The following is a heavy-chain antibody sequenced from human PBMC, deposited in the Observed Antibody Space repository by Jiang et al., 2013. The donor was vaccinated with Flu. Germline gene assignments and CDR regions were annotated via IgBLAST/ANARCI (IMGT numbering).Heavy chain of an antibody. Sequence: KGLEWIGYIYYSGSTYYNPSLKSRVTISVDTSKNQFSLKLSSVTAADTAVYYCARNLGFYYYYYYGMDVWGQGTTVTVSS. V-gene: IGHV4-31*02. CDR3: ARNLGFYYYYYYGMDV. CDR2: IYYSGST. D-gene: IGHD2-15*01. J-gene: IGHJ6*02.